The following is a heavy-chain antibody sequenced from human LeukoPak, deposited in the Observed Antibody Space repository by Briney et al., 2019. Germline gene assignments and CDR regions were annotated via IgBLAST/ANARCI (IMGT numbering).Heavy chain of an antibody. D-gene: IGHD3-10*01. V-gene: IGHV4-31*03. J-gene: IGHJ4*02. CDR2: IYYSGST. Sequence: SETLSLTCTVSGGSISSGGYYWSWIRQPPGKGLEWIGYIYYSGSTYYNPSLKSRVTISVDTSKNQFSLKLSSVTAADTAVYYCARVWNYYGSGSYFHLDYWGQGTLVTVSS. CDR3: ARVWNYYGSGSYFHLDY. CDR1: GGSISSGGYY.